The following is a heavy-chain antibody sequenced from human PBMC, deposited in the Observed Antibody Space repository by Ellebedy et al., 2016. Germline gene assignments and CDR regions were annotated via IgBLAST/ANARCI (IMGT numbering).Heavy chain of an antibody. J-gene: IGHJ3*02. CDR2: INAGNGNT. D-gene: IGHD1-26*01. Sequence: ASVKVSCKASGYTFTSYAMHWVRQAPGQRLEWMGWINAGNGNTKYSQKFQGRVTITRDTSASTAYMELSSLRSEDTAVYYCARVGATVVDAFDIWGQGTMVTVSS. CDR3: ARVGATVVDAFDI. V-gene: IGHV1-3*01. CDR1: GYTFTSYA.